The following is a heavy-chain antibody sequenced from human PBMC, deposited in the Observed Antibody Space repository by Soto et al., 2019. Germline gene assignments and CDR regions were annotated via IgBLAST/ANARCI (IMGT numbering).Heavy chain of an antibody. CDR1: GFTFSSYA. CDR2: ISGSGGST. CDR3: AKDHDIAVAGTVFDY. D-gene: IGHD6-19*01. V-gene: IGHV3-23*01. J-gene: IGHJ4*02. Sequence: EVQLLESGGGLVQPGGSLRLSCAASGFTFSSYAMSWVRQAPGKGLEWVSAISGSGGSTYYADSVKGRFTISRDNPNNTLYLQMNSLRDEDTAVYYCAKDHDIAVAGTVFDYWGQGTLVTVSS.